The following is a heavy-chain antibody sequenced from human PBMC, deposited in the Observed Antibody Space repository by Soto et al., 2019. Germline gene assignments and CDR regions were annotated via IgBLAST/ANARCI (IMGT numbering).Heavy chain of an antibody. D-gene: IGHD2-2*01. Sequence: EVQLVESGGGLVQRGGSLRLSCAASGFSFSSYSSNWVRQAPGKGLEWLSSISSSSTYIYYADSVRGRFTISRDNAKNSVFLQMNSLRAEDTAVYYCARDWDVAVVPAATNYPPYYGLDVWGQGATVTVSS. CDR3: ARDWDVAVVPAATNYPPYYGLDV. J-gene: IGHJ6*02. V-gene: IGHV3-21*01. CDR1: GFSFSSYS. CDR2: ISSSSTYI.